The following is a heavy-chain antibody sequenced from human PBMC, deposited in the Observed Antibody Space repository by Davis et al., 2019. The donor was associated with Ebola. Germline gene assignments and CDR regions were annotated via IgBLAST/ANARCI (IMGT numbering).Heavy chain of an antibody. Sequence: SETLSLTCTVSGGSVSSGSYYWSWIRQPPGKGLEWIGYIYYSGSTNYNPSLKSRVTISVDTSKNQFSLKLSSVTAADTAVYSCHSSPYYYYGMDVWGKGTTVTVSS. CDR2: IYYSGST. J-gene: IGHJ6*04. CDR3: HSSPYYYYGMDV. D-gene: IGHD6-6*01. CDR1: GGSVSSGSYY. V-gene: IGHV4-61*01.